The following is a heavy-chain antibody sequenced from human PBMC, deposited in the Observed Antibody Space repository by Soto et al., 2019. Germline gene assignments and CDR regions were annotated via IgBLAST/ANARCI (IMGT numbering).Heavy chain of an antibody. CDR1: GFTFSSYW. D-gene: IGHD6-13*01. J-gene: IGHJ6*02. Sequence: EVQLVESGGGLVQPGGSLRLSCVDSGFTFSSYWMSWVRQAPVKGLEWVGNIKQDGSEENYVDSLKGRFTISRDNAKNSRYLQMTSLRGEDTAVYYGARIAATGRGWDVWGQGTTVVVSS. CDR3: ARIAATGRGWDV. V-gene: IGHV3-7*01. CDR2: IKQDGSEE.